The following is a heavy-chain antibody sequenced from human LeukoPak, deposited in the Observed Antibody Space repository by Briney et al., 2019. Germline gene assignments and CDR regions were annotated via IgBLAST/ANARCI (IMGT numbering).Heavy chain of an antibody. CDR1: GFTFDDYG. Sequence: PGGSLRLSCAASGFTFDDYGLHWVRQAPGKGLDWVSLINANGGRTFYADSVKGRFTVSRDNSRNSLYLQMNGLRTEDTAFYFCAKVAQGFDFDNWGQGTLVTVPS. J-gene: IGHJ4*02. CDR3: AKVAQGFDFDN. CDR2: INANGGRT. V-gene: IGHV3-43*02.